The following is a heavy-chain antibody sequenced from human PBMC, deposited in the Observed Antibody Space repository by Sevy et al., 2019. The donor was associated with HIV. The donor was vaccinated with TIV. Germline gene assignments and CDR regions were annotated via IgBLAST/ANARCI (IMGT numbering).Heavy chain of an antibody. CDR1: GFTFSSYR. CDR3: ARAVLEISTWRSDY. Sequence: GGSPRLSCAASGFTFSSYRMTWVRQAPGKGLEWVSCISSNSAYINYAYSVKGRFTISRDNAKNLLYLQMDSLRAEDTAVYYCARAVLEISTWRSDYWGQGTQVTVSS. V-gene: IGHV3-21*01. CDR2: ISSNSAYI. J-gene: IGHJ4*02. D-gene: IGHD1-1*01.